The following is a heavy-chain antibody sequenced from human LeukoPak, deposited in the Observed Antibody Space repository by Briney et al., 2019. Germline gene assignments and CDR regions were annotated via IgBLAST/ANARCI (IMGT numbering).Heavy chain of an antibody. V-gene: IGHV3-9*01. CDR3: ARYGRLHY. J-gene: IGHJ4*02. Sequence: PGRSLRLSCAASGFTFDDYAMHWVRQAPGKGLEWVSGISWNSGSIGYADSVKGRFTISRDNAKNSLYLQMNSLRAEDTAVYYCARYGRLHYWGQGTLVTVSS. CDR2: ISWNSGSI. CDR1: GFTFDDYA.